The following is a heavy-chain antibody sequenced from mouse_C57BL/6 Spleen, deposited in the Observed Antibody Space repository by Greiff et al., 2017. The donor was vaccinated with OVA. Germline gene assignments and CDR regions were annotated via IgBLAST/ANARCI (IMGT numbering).Heavy chain of an antibody. CDR2: ISDGGSYT. J-gene: IGHJ4*01. CDR1: GFTFSSYA. Sequence: EVLLVESGAGLVKPGASLKLSCAASGFTFSSYAMPWVRQTPEKRLEWVGTISDGGSYTNYPDNVKGRSTLSRDKASNNAYLQMNHLKSEDTAMDSCASEGGSYYALDYWGQGTSVTVSS. CDR3: ASEGGSYYALDY. D-gene: IGHD1-1*02. V-gene: IGHV5-4*01.